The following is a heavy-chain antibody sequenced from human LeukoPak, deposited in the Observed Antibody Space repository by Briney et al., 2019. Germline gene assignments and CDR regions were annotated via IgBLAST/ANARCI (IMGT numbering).Heavy chain of an antibody. Sequence: PSETLSLTCSVSGDSMSGYYWSWIRQPPGKGLEWIGYMYYSGTTNYNPSLKSRVTISADTSKNHFSLKLSSVTAADTAVYYCARTDYGGNRKYFDYWGQGTLVTVSS. CDR1: GDSMSGYY. J-gene: IGHJ4*02. CDR3: ARTDYGGNRKYFDY. D-gene: IGHD4-17*01. V-gene: IGHV4-59*12. CDR2: MYYSGTT.